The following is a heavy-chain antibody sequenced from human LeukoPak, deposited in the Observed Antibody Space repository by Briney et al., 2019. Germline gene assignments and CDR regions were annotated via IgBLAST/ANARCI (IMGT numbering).Heavy chain of an antibody. V-gene: IGHV3-66*01. J-gene: IGHJ5*02. Sequence: QTGGSLRLSCAASGFTVSSNYMSWVRQAPGKWLEWVSVIYSGGSTYYADSVKGRFTISRDNSKNTLYLQMNSLRAEDTAVYYCARVHVYSSSFDPWGQGTLVTVSS. CDR1: GFTVSSNY. CDR3: ARVHVYSSSFDP. D-gene: IGHD6-6*01. CDR2: IYSGGST.